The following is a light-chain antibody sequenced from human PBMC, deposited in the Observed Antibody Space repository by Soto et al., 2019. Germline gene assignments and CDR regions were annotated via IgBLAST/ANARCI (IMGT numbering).Light chain of an antibody. CDR2: EVS. Sequence: QSALTQPPSASGSPGQSVTISCTGTSSDVGGYNYVSWYQQHPGKAPKLMIYEVSKRPSGVPDRFSVSKSGNTASLTVSGLQADDEADYYCSSYAGSNNLVFGGGTKLTVL. CDR3: SSYAGSNNLV. V-gene: IGLV2-8*01. J-gene: IGLJ2*01. CDR1: SSDVGGYNY.